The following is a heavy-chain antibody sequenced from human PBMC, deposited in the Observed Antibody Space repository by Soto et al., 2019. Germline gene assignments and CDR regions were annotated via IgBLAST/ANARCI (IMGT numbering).Heavy chain of an antibody. D-gene: IGHD3-10*01. CDR3: ARDDEGGSDCDLGY. CDR2: ISRDGSNE. CDR1: GFTFSSYL. Sequence: QVQLVESGGGVVQPGRSLRLSCATSGFTFSSYLIHWVRQTPDKGLEWVAFISRDGSNEYYADSVKGRFTISRDNSKNTLYLEMNSLRAEDMGVYYCARDDEGGSDCDLGYWGQGTMVTVSS. J-gene: IGHJ4*02. V-gene: IGHV3-30-3*01.